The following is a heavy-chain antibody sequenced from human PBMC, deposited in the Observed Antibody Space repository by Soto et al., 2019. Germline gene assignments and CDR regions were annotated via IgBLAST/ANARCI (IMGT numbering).Heavy chain of an antibody. Sequence: EVQLLESGGGLVQPGGSLRLSCAASGFTFSSYAMSWVRQAPGKGLEWVSAIRGSGGSTYYADSVKGRFTISRDNSKNTLYRQMNSLRAEDTAVYYCAKGSSSSWYVWYFDLWGRGTLVTVSS. J-gene: IGHJ2*01. CDR3: AKGSSSSWYVWYFDL. CDR2: IRGSGGST. V-gene: IGHV3-23*01. D-gene: IGHD6-13*01. CDR1: GFTFSSYA.